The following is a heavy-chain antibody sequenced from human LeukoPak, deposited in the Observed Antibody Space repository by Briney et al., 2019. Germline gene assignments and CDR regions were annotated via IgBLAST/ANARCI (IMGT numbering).Heavy chain of an antibody. J-gene: IGHJ4*02. V-gene: IGHV3-33*01. CDR2: IWYDGSNE. Sequence: PGGSLRLSCAASGFTFSSYGMHWVRQAPGKGLEWVAVIWYDGSNEYYADSVKGRFTISRDNSKNTLCLQMNSLRAEDTAVYYCARDGCGGDCSNDYWGQGTLVTVSS. D-gene: IGHD2-21*01. CDR1: GFTFSSYG. CDR3: ARDGCGGDCSNDY.